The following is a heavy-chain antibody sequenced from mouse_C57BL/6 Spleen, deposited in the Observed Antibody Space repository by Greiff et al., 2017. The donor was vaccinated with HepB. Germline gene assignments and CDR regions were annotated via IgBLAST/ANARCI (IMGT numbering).Heavy chain of an antibody. D-gene: IGHD1-1*01. CDR1: GFTFSDYG. V-gene: IGHV5-15*01. CDR3: ARLGYYGSSYDWYFDV. Sequence: EVMLVESGGGLVQPGGSLKLSCAASGFTFSDYGMAWVRQAPRKGPEWVAFISNLAYSIYYADTVTGRFTISRENAKNTLYLEMRSLRSEDTAMYYCARLGYYGSSYDWYFDVWGTGTTVTVSS. J-gene: IGHJ1*03. CDR2: ISNLAYSI.